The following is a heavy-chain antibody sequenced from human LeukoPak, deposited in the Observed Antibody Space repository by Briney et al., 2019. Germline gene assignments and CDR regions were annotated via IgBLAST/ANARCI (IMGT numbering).Heavy chain of an antibody. Sequence: SETLSLICTVSGGSISSSRHYWGWIHQPPGKGLEWIGSIYYSGSTHDNPSLKSRVTISVDTSKNQFSLKLSSVTAADTAVYYCARLGRLGELLFHGTGQIDYWGQGTLVSVS. CDR2: IYYSGST. CDR1: GGSISSSRHY. D-gene: IGHD3-10*01. CDR3: ARLGRLGELLFHGTGQIDY. V-gene: IGHV4-39*01. J-gene: IGHJ4*02.